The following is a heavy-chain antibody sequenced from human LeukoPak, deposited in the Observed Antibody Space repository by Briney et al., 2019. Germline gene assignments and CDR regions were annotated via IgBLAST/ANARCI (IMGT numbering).Heavy chain of an antibody. CDR1: GDSVSSNSAA. V-gene: IGHV6-1*01. J-gene: IGHJ4*02. CDR2: TYYRSKWYN. Sequence: SQTLSLTCAISGDSVSSNSAAWNWIRQSPSRGLEWLGRTYYRSKWYNDYAVSVKSRITINPDTSKNQFSLQLNSVTPEDTAVYYCARAPYYDFWSGSGSFDYWGQGTLVTVSS. CDR3: ARAPYYDFWSGSGSFDY. D-gene: IGHD3-3*01.